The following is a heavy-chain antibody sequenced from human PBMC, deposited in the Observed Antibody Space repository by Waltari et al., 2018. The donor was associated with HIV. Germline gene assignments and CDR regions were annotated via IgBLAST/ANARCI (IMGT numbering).Heavy chain of an antibody. CDR2: SSSGSSFI. J-gene: IGHJ4*02. CDR1: GSTYRSFG. Sequence: GQRGEWGGGLVTPGGSIRPSGAGSGSTYRSFGMNWVRQAPGKGLEWVAASSSGSSFIDYADSVKGRFTISRDNAKNSLYLQMKSLRVEDTALYYCARALTNFGGFWGQGTLVTVSS. CDR3: ARALTNFGGF. V-gene: IGHV3-21*01. D-gene: IGHD4-17*01.